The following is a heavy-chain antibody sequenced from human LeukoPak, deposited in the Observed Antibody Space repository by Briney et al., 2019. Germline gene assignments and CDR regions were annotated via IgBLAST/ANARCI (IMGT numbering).Heavy chain of an antibody. CDR1: GGSISSGGYY. J-gene: IGHJ5*02. V-gene: IGHV4-30-2*02. CDR2: IYHSGST. CDR3: ARKSPHNWFDP. Sequence: SETLSLTCTVSGGSISSGGYYWSWIRQPPGKGLEWIGYIYHSGSTYYNPSLKSRVTISVDRSKNQFSLKLSSVTAADTAVYYCARKSPHNWFDPWGQGTLVTVSS.